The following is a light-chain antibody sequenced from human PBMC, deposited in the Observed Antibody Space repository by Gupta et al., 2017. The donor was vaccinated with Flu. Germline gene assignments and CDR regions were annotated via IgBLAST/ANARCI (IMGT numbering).Light chain of an antibody. CDR1: QSISSY. J-gene: IGKJ1*01. CDR3: QQSVSTPWT. V-gene: IGKV1-39*01. CDR2: AAY. Sequence: PSSLSASIGDRVTITCRASQSISSYLNWYQQKPGKAPKLLIYAAYSLQSGVPSTFSGGGSGTDFNLTISRLQPEDFATYHCQQSVSTPWTFGQGTKVGMK.